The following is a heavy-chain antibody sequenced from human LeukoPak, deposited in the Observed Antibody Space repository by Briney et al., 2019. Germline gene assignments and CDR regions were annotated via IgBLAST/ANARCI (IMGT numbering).Heavy chain of an antibody. CDR1: GGSFSGYY. CDR3: ARATIAAAVNWFDP. J-gene: IGHJ5*02. Sequence: PSETLSLTCAVYGGSFSGYYWSWIRQPPGKGLEWIGYIYHSGSTYYNPSLKSRVTISVDRSKNQFSLKLSSVTAADTAVYYCARATIAAAVNWFDPWGQGTLVTVSS. V-gene: IGHV4-30-2*01. CDR2: IYHSGST. D-gene: IGHD6-13*01.